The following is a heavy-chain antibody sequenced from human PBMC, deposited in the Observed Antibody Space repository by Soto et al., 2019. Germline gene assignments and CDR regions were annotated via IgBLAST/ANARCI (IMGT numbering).Heavy chain of an antibody. CDR2: ININGGNT. V-gene: IGHV3-23*01. CDR3: AKQGGIWGWDDY. J-gene: IGHJ4*02. D-gene: IGHD7-27*01. Sequence: VRLLESGGGLVQPGGSLRLSCAASGFTFSSYAMSWVRQAPGKGLEWVSSININGGNTYYADSVKGRFTISRDNSKNTLYLQVNSLRAEDTALYYCAKQGGIWGWDDYWGQGTLVTVSS. CDR1: GFTFSSYA.